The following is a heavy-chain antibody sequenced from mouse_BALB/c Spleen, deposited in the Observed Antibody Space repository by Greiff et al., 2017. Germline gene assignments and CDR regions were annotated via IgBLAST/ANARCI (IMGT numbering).Heavy chain of an antibody. CDR3: NAIGPYAMDY. J-gene: IGHJ4*01. V-gene: IGHV14-4*02. Sequence: VQLKESGAELVRSGASVKLSCTASGFNIKDYYMHWVKQRPEQGLEWIGWIDPENGDTEYAPKFQGKATMTADTSSNTAYLQLSSLTSEDTAVYYCNAIGPYAMDYWGQGTSVTVSS. CDR2: IDPENGDT. CDR1: GFNIKDYY.